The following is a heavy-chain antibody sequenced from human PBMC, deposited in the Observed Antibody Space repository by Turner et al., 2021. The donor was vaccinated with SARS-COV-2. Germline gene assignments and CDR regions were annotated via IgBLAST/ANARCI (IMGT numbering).Heavy chain of an antibody. CDR1: GYTFSGYY. CDR2: INPNCGGT. J-gene: IGHJ5*02. V-gene: IGHV1-2*02. D-gene: IGHD3-3*01. Sequence: QVQVVQSGAEVKKPRVSVKVCCKASGYTFSGYYMHWVRQAPGQGLEWMGWINPNCGGTNYAQKFQGRVTMTSDTSISTAYMALSRLRSYYTAVYYCSRGPRGYDFWSGYPNWFDPWGQGTLVTVSS. CDR3: SRGPRGYDFWSGYPNWFDP.